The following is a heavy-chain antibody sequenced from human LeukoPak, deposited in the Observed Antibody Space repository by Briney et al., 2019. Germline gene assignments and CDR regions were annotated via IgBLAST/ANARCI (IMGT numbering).Heavy chain of an antibody. CDR2: INPSGGST. Sequence: ASVKVSCKASGYTFASYYMHWVRQAPGQGLEWMGIINPSGGSTSYAQKFQGRVTMTRDTSTSTVYMELSSLRSEDTAVYYCARDGGRRGFDYWGQGTLVTVSS. CDR3: ARDGGRRGFDY. D-gene: IGHD2-15*01. J-gene: IGHJ4*02. CDR1: GYTFASYY. V-gene: IGHV1-46*01.